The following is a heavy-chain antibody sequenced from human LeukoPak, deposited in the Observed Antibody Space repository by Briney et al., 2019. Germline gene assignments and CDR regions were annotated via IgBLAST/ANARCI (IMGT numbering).Heavy chain of an antibody. CDR3: ARDRGGGLEMYYFDY. Sequence: PGRSLRLSCAASGFTFSGYAMHWVRQAPGKGLEWVAVISYDGSNKYYADSVKGRFTISRDNSKNTLYLQMNSLRAEDTAVYYCARDRGGGLEMYYFDYWGQGTLVTVSS. J-gene: IGHJ4*02. D-gene: IGHD3/OR15-3a*01. CDR1: GFTFSGYA. CDR2: ISYDGSNK. V-gene: IGHV3-30-3*01.